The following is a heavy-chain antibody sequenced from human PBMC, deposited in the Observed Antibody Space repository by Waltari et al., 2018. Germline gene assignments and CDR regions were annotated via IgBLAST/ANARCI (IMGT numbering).Heavy chain of an antibody. CDR2: NNPIIGTA. V-gene: IGHV1-69*12. Sequence: QVQLVQSGAEVKKPGSSVKVSCKASGGTFSSYAISWVRQAPGQGLEWMGGNNPIIGTATYAQKFQGRVTITADESTSTAYMELSSLRSEDTAVYYCARKGDYGGSYFDYWGQGTLVTVSS. D-gene: IGHD4-17*01. CDR3: ARKGDYGGSYFDY. CDR1: GGTFSSYA. J-gene: IGHJ4*02.